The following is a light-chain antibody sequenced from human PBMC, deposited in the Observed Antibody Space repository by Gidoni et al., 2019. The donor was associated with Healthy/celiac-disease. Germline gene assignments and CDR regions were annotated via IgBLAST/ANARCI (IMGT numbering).Light chain of an antibody. CDR3: QQSYSTPRT. V-gene: IGKV1-39*01. CDR2: AAS. Sequence: DIQMTQYPSSLSASVGDRVTITCRARQSISSYLNGYQQKPGKAPKLLIYAASSLQSGVPSRFSGSGSGTDFTLTISILQPEDFATYYCQQSYSTPRTFGQGTKVEIK. J-gene: IGKJ1*01. CDR1: QSISSY.